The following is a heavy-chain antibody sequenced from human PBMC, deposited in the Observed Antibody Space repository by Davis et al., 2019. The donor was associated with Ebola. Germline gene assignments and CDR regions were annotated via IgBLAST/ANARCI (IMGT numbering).Heavy chain of an antibody. J-gene: IGHJ2*01. V-gene: IGHV1-18*01. D-gene: IGHD4-17*01. CDR3: AREDGGSTVTTYWYFDL. CDR1: GYTFTSYG. CDR2: ISAYNGNT. Sequence: ASVKVSCKASGYTFTSYGISWVRQAPGQGLEWMGWISAYNGNTNYAQKLQGRVTMTTDTSTSTAYMELRSLRSEDTAVYYCAREDGGSTVTTYWYFDLWGRGTLVTVSS.